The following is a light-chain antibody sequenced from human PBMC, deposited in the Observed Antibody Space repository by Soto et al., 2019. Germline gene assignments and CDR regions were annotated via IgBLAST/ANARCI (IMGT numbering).Light chain of an antibody. V-gene: IGLV2-14*03. CDR1: SSDVGGYNF. J-gene: IGLJ3*02. CDR2: DVR. Sequence: QSALTQPASVSGSPGQSITISCTGTSSDVGGYNFVSWYQQHPGKSPKLMIHDVRDLPSGVSNRFSGSKSGNTASLTISGLQAEDEAEYYCSSYTSISTVVFGGGTKLTVL. CDR3: SSYTSISTVV.